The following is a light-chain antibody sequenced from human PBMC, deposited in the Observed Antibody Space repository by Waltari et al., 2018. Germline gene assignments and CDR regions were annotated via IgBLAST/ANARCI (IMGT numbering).Light chain of an antibody. CDR2: EVN. CDR3: CSYAGSSTFV. CDR1: SSDVGDYDL. J-gene: IGLJ3*02. Sequence: QSALTQPASVSGSPGQSITISCTGTSSDVGDYDLVSWYQYHPDKAPKLMIHEVNKRPSWISSRVSGSKSGNTASLTISGLQAEDEADYYCCSYAGSSTFVFGGGTKVTVL. V-gene: IGLV2-23*02.